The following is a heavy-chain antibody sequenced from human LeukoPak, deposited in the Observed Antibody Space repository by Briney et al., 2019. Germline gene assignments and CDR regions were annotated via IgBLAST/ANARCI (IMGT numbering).Heavy chain of an antibody. CDR3: AKDRGYYDSSGSIFDP. J-gene: IGHJ5*02. D-gene: IGHD3-22*01. CDR2: IRYDGSNK. Sequence: SGGSLRLSCAASGFTLSCCAMHWVRQAPGKGMEWVAFIRYDGSNKYYADSVKGRFTISRDNSKNTLYLQMNSLRAEDTAVYYCAKDRGYYDSSGSIFDPWGQGSLVTVSS. V-gene: IGHV3-30*02. CDR1: GFTLSCCA.